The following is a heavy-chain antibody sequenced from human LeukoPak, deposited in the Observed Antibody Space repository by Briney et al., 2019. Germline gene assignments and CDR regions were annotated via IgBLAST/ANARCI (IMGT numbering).Heavy chain of an antibody. J-gene: IGHJ4*02. V-gene: IGHV4-59*01. CDR3: GRGGTLLLFCGWSPVGLLAP. Sequence: SETLSLTCTVSGGSISSYYWSWIRQPPGKGLEWIGYIYYSGSTNYNPSLKSRVTISVDTSKNQFSLKLSSVTAADTAVYYCGRGGTLLLFCGWSPVGLLAPGGQGTLVPFS. D-gene: IGHD3-10*01. CDR1: GGSISSYY. CDR2: IYYSGST.